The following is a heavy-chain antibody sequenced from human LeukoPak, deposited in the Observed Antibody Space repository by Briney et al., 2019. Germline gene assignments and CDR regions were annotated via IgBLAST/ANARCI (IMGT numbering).Heavy chain of an antibody. CDR2: ISAYNGNT. J-gene: IGHJ4*02. V-gene: IGHV1-18*01. D-gene: IGHD3-3*01. Sequence: ASVKVSSTASGYTFTSYCISWVRQAPGQGLKCMGWISAYNGNTNYAQKLPGRVTMTTDTSTSTAYMELRSLSSDDPAVHYCARVCRECWRGYYTDLFDYWRQGTLVTVSS. CDR3: ARVCRECWRGYYTDLFDY. CDR1: GYTFTSYC.